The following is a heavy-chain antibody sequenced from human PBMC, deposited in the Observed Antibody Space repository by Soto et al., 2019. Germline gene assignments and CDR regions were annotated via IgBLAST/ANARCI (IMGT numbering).Heavy chain of an antibody. CDR3: ARDSHYDFWSGYFVHYYYYMDV. J-gene: IGHJ6*03. D-gene: IGHD3-3*01. CDR2: INPSGGST. CDR1: GYTFTSYY. Sequence: ASVKVSCKASGYTFTSYYMHWVRQAPGQGLERMGIINPSGGSTSYAQKFQGRVTMTRDTSTSTVYMELSSLRSEDTAVYYCARDSHYDFWSGYFVHYYYYMDVWGKGTTVTVSS. V-gene: IGHV1-46*03.